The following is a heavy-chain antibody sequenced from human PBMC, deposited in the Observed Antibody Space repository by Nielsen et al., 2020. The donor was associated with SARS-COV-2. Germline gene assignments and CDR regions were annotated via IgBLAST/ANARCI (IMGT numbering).Heavy chain of an antibody. V-gene: IGHV3-23*01. D-gene: IGHD3-22*01. CDR1: GFTFSSYA. CDR2: INSGAGTNT. CDR3: ARGDYDSSGYHGPLDY. Sequence: GGSLRLSCAASGFTFSSYAMSWVRQAPGKGLEWVSDINSGAGTNTYYAGSVKGRFTISRDNAKNSLFLQMNSLRAEDTALYFCARGDYDSSGYHGPLDYWGQGALVTVSS. J-gene: IGHJ4*02.